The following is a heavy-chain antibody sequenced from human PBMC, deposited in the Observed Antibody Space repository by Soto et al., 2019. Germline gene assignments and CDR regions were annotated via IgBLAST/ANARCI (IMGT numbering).Heavy chain of an antibody. D-gene: IGHD2-2*01. CDR2: ISAYNGNT. J-gene: IGHJ5*02. V-gene: IGHV1-18*04. CDR1: GYTFTSYG. CDR3: ARDQDIVVVHTGNWFDP. Sequence: ASVKVSCKASGYTFTSYGISWVRQAPGQGLEWMGWISAYNGNTNYAQKLQGRVTMTTDTSTSTAYMELRSLRSDDTAVYYCARDQDIVVVHTGNWFDPWGQGTLVTVSS.